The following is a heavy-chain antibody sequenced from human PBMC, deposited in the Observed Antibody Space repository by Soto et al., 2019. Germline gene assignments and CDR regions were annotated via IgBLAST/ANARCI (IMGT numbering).Heavy chain of an antibody. CDR3: AVTVTTHYGMDV. V-gene: IGHV1-69*01. CDR1: GGTFSSYA. CDR2: IIPIFGTA. Sequence: QVQLVQSGAEVKKPGSSVKVSCKASGGTFSSYAISWVRQSPGQGLEWMGGIIPIFGTANYAQKFQGRVTSTAYESTSTAYMELSSLRSEDTAVYYCAVTVTTHYGMDVWGQGTTVTVSS. J-gene: IGHJ6*02. D-gene: IGHD4-17*01.